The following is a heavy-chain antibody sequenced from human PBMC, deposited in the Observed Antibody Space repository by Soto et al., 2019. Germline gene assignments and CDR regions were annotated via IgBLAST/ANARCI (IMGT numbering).Heavy chain of an antibody. Sequence: GGSLRLSCAAPGFTFSDYYMSWIRQAPGRGLEWVSYISSSSSYTNYADSVKGRFTISRDNAKNSLYLQMNSLRAEDTAVYYCARDGVGATVTDWGQGTLVTVSS. V-gene: IGHV3-11*06. CDR1: GFTFSDYY. D-gene: IGHD1-26*01. CDR3: ARDGVGATVTD. J-gene: IGHJ4*02. CDR2: ISSSSSYT.